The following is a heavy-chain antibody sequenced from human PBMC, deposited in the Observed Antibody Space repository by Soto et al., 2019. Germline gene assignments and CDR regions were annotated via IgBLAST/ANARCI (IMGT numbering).Heavy chain of an antibody. CDR2: IIPILGIA. D-gene: IGHD5-18*01. CDR3: ARLGDTADFDY. V-gene: IGHV1-69*02. CDR1: GGTFSSYT. Sequence: QVQLVQSGAEVKKPGSSVKVSCKASGGTFSSYTISWVRQAPGQGLEWMGRIIPILGIANYAQKFQGRVTIPADKSTSTSYMELSSLRSEDTAVYYCARLGDTADFDYWGQGTLVTVSS. J-gene: IGHJ4*02.